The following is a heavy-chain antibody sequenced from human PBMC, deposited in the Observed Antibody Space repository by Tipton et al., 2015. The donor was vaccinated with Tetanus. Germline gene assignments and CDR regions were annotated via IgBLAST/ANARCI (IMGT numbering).Heavy chain of an antibody. D-gene: IGHD3-10*01. V-gene: IGHV3-30*18. J-gene: IGHJ5*02. Sequence: SLRLSCAASGFRFSYSGMHWVRQAPGKGLEWVAVIPFDGRNERYADSVKGRFIISRDNSKNTLYLQMNSLRVEDTAIYYCAKAKTWINLWFGDAWGPGTRVIVSS. CDR3: AKAKTWINLWFGDA. CDR2: IPFDGRNE. CDR1: GFRFSYSG.